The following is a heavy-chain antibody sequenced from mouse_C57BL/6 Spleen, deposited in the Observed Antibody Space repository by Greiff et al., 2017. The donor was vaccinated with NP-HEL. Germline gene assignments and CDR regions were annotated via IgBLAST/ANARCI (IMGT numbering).Heavy chain of an antibody. CDR3: ARGDYGSSLDY. V-gene: IGHV5-17*01. D-gene: IGHD1-1*01. J-gene: IGHJ2*01. CDR2: ISSGSSTI. Sequence: EVKLMESGGGLVKPGGSLKLSCAASGFTFSDYGMHWVRQAPEKGLAWVAYISSGSSTIYYADTVKGRFTISRDNAKNTLFLQMTSLRSEDTAMYYCARGDYGSSLDYWGQGTTLTVSS. CDR1: GFTFSDYG.